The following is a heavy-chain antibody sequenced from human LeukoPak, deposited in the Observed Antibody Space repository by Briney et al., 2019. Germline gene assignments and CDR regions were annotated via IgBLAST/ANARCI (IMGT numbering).Heavy chain of an antibody. J-gene: IGHJ3*02. V-gene: IGHV3-33*01. D-gene: IGHD3-22*01. CDR1: GFAFSNYG. Sequence: GGSRRLSCLASGFAFSNYGVHWVRQAPGKGLEWVAVILSVGSYTYYAHSVKGRVTISRDNSNNTLHLQINSLRAEDTAEYYCAREYFYYSSCYSDAFDIWGQGTMVTVSS. CDR3: AREYFYYSSCYSDAFDI. CDR2: ILSVGSYT.